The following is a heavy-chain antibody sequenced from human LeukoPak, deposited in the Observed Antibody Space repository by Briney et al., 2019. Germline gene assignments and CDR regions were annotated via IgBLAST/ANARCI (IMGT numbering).Heavy chain of an antibody. V-gene: IGHV2-5*02. J-gene: IGHJ5*02. CDR1: GFSLSTSGVG. CDR3: AHRRKYGDSGSPPFNWFDP. CDR2: IYWDDDK. Sequence: SGPTLVKPTQTLTLTCTFSGFSLSTSGVGVGWIRQPPGKALEWLALIYWDDDKRYSPSLKSRLTITKDTSKNQVVLTMTNMDPVDTATYYCAHRRKYGDSGSPPFNWFDPWGQGTLVTVSS. D-gene: IGHD3-10*01.